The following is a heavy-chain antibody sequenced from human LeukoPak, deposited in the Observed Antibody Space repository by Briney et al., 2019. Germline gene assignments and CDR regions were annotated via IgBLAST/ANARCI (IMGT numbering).Heavy chain of an antibody. D-gene: IGHD3-10*01. Sequence: ASVKVSCKASGYTFTSYAMHWVRQAPGQRLEWMGWINAGNGNTKYSQKFQGRVTITRDTSASTAYMELSSLRSEDTAVYYCARGLGFGEFSDYWGQGTLVTVSS. V-gene: IGHV1-3*01. CDR1: GYTFTSYA. J-gene: IGHJ4*02. CDR2: INAGNGNT. CDR3: ARGLGFGEFSDY.